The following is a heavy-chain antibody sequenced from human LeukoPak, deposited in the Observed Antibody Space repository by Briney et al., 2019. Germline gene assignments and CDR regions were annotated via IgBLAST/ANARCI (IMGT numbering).Heavy chain of an antibody. CDR2: IFPGDSET. D-gene: IGHD2-21*02. Sequence: GASLQISCQTSGYTFTSKWSGWVRQLPGKGQEWVGIIFPGDSETRYSPSFQGQVTISADKSITIAYLQWRSLKASDTGNYYCAATTCGGNCYSAIVPSWYFDLWGRGTLVTVSS. CDR1: GYTFTSKW. CDR3: AATTCGGNCYSAIVPSWYFDL. J-gene: IGHJ2*01. V-gene: IGHV5-51*01.